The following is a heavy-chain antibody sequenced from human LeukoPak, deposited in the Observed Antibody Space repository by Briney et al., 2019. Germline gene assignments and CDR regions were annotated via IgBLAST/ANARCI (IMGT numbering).Heavy chain of an antibody. V-gene: IGHV1-18*01. Sequence: ASVKVSCKASGYSFSSCSISWVRQAPGQGLEWMGWISGYNGKTNYAQKFQGRVTLTTDTSTSTAYMELRSLRSDDTAIYYCVRGLNWNYDLGWVAPWGQGTLVAVSS. D-gene: IGHD1-7*01. CDR3: VRGLNWNYDLGWVAP. CDR1: GYSFSSCS. J-gene: IGHJ5*02. CDR2: ISGYNGKT.